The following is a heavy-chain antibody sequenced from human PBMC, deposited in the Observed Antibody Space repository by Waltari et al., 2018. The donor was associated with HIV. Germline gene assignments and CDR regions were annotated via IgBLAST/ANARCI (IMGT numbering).Heavy chain of an antibody. V-gene: IGHV3-11*01. CDR1: GFSFRDYS. J-gene: IGHJ4*02. CDR2: ISGSAGYI. Sequence: QVHLEESGGGLVKPGGSLRLSCSASGFSFRDYSMRWIRQAPGKGLEWLSHISGSAGYILYADSVKGRFTISRDNGKNSLYLQINSLRAEDTAVYYCARELSGRELLARGVFDFWGQGTLVTVSS. CDR3: ARELSGRELLARGVFDF. D-gene: IGHD1-26*01.